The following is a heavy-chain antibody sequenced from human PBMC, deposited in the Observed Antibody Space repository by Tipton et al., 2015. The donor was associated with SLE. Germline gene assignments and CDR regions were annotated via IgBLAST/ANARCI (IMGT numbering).Heavy chain of an antibody. Sequence: TLSLTCSVSGDSIINGGYYWNWIRHHPGKGLEWLGYISYSGNTFYNPSLKSRLTISVDTSKNQFSLKLSSVTAADTAVYYCARVDTAMVAYDYWGQGTLVTVSS. CDR2: ISYSGNT. CDR3: ARVDTAMVAYDY. D-gene: IGHD5-18*01. J-gene: IGHJ4*02. V-gene: IGHV4-31*03. CDR1: GDSIINGGYY.